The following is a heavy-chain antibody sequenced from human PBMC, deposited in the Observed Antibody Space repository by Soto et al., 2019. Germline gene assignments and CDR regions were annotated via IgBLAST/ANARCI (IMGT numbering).Heavy chain of an antibody. CDR2: IHHNGNT. J-gene: IGHJ4*02. CDR3: ARNLYDSSGYSPFGY. V-gene: IGHV4-30-4*01. CDR1: GGSISSADYY. D-gene: IGHD3-22*01. Sequence: QVQLQESGPGLVKPSQTLSLTCTVSGGSISSADYYWSWIRQPPGKGLEWIGHIHHNGNTNYNPSLKNRVTISVDTSKNQFSLKLTSVRDADTAQYFCARNLYDSSGYSPFGYWGQGTLVTVSS.